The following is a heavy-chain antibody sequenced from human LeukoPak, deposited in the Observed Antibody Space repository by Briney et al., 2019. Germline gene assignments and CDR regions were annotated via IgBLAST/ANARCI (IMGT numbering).Heavy chain of an antibody. Sequence: SETLSLTCAVYGGSFSGYYWSWIRQPPGKGLEWIGEINHSGSTNYNPSLKSRVTISVDTSKNQFSLKLSSVTAADTAVYYCARAAYSDWFDPWGQGNLVTVSS. CDR3: ARAAYSDWFDP. CDR2: INHSGST. D-gene: IGHD2-21*01. CDR1: GGSFSGYY. J-gene: IGHJ5*02. V-gene: IGHV4-34*01.